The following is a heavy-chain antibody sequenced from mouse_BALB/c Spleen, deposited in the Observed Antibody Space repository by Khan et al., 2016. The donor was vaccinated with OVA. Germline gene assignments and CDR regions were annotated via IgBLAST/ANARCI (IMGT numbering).Heavy chain of an antibody. J-gene: IGHJ2*01. Sequence: EVQLQESGPGLVKPSQSLSLTCTVTGYSITSDYAWNWIRQFPGNKLEWMGYITYSGRTNYNPSLNSRISITRDTSTNQFFLQLNSVPTEDTATYFCARSVTSTTVVATDFDYWGQGTTLTVSS. CDR2: ITYSGRT. V-gene: IGHV3-2*02. D-gene: IGHD1-1*01. CDR3: ARSVTSTTVVATDFDY. CDR1: GYSITSDYA.